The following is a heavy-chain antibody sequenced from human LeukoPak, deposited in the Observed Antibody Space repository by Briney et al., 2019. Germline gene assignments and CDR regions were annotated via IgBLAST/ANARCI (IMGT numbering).Heavy chain of an antibody. CDR1: GFTFSSYS. V-gene: IGHV3-21*01. CDR2: ISSNSAYI. J-gene: IGHJ3*02. D-gene: IGHD3-10*01. CDR3: VSGRLEYGDYAIGSGI. Sequence: PGGSLRLSCAASGFTFSSYSMIWVRQAPGKGLEWVSSISSNSAYIFYVDSVKGRFTISRDNAMQSLYLQMDTLRAEDTAVYYCVSGRLEYGDYAIGSGIWGQGTMVTVSS.